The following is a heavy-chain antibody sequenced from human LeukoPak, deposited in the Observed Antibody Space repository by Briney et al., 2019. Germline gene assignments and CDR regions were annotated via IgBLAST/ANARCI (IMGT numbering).Heavy chain of an antibody. D-gene: IGHD2-21*02. J-gene: IGHJ3*02. V-gene: IGHV3-11*04. CDR3: AREGGHCGGDCYPDAFDI. CDR2: ISSSSSTI. CDR1: GFTFSDYY. Sequence: GGSLRLSCAASGFTFSDYYMSWVRQAPGKGLEWVSYISSSSSTIYYADSVKGRFTISRDNAKNSLYLQMKSLRAEDTAVYYCAREGGHCGGDCYPDAFDIWGQGTMVTVSS.